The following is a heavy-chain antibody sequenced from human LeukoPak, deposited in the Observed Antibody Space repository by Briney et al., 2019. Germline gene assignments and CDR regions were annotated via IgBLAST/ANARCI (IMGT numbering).Heavy chain of an antibody. Sequence: GGSLRLSCAASGFSISGYAMSWVRQAPGKGLEWVSGISGSGGSTDYADSVKGRFIISRDNSKNRLFLQMNSLRAEDTAVYYCAKEWMRLSLWGLGTMVTVSS. D-gene: IGHD5-18*01. CDR3: AKEWMRLSL. CDR2: ISGSGGST. V-gene: IGHV3-23*01. J-gene: IGHJ4*02. CDR1: GFSISGYA.